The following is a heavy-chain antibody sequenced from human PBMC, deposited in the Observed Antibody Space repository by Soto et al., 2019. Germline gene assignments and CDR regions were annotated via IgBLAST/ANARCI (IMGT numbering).Heavy chain of an antibody. CDR1: GFTFSSYA. CDR2: ISGSGGST. J-gene: IGHJ4*02. CDR3: AKMLRSYGDYAGY. V-gene: IGHV3-23*01. Sequence: SLRLSCAASGFTFSSYAMSWARQAPGKGLEWVSAISGSGGSTYYADSVKGWFTISRDNSKNTLYLQMNSLRAEDTAVYYCAKMLRSYGDYAGYWGQGTLVTVSS. D-gene: IGHD4-17*01.